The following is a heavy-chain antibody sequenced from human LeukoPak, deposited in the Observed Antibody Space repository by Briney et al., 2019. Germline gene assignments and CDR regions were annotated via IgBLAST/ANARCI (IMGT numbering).Heavy chain of an antibody. J-gene: IGHJ2*01. CDR1: GGSISTYY. Sequence: SETLSLTCTVSGGSISTYYWSWIRQSPGKGLEWIGYIYTSGSTNYNPSLKSRVTISVDTSKNQFSLKLSSVTAADTAVYYCARGRRLGGYYYGYFDLWGRGTLVTVSS. D-gene: IGHD3-22*01. V-gene: IGHV4-4*09. CDR2: IYTSGST. CDR3: ARGRRLGGYYYGYFDL.